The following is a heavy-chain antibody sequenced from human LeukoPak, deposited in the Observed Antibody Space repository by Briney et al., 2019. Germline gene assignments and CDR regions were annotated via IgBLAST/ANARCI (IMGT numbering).Heavy chain of an antibody. J-gene: IGHJ4*02. D-gene: IGHD2-15*01. Sequence: SETLSLTCAVYGGSFSGYYWSWIRQPPGKGLEWIGEINHSGNTNYNPSLKSRVTISVDTSKNQFSLNLSSVTAADTAVYYCARGPYCSGGSCYWGTDYWGQGTLVTVSS. CDR3: ARGPYCSGGSCYWGTDY. CDR1: GGSFSGYY. V-gene: IGHV4-34*01. CDR2: INHSGNT.